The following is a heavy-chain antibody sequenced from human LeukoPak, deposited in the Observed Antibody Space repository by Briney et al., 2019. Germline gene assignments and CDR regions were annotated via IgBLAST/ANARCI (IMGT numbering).Heavy chain of an antibody. CDR1: GYTFTSYA. V-gene: IGHV1-69*05. CDR3: ARTGPGQLDNYMDV. J-gene: IGHJ6*03. Sequence: SVKVSCKASGYTFTSYAISWVRQAPGQGLEWMGGIIPIFGTANYAQKFQGRVTITTDESTSTAYMELSSLRSEDTAVYYCARTGPGQLDNYMDVWGKGTTVTVSS. D-gene: IGHD6-6*01. CDR2: IIPIFGTA.